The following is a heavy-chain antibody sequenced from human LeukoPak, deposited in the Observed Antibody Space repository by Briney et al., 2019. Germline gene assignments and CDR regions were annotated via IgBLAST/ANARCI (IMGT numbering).Heavy chain of an antibody. CDR2: ISGSGGST. D-gene: IGHD4-17*01. CDR3: AKDKGDYVGHYFDY. V-gene: IGHV3-23*01. Sequence: PGGSLRLSCAASGFTFSSYAMSSVRHPPGKGLEWVSAISGSGGSTYYADSVKGRFTISRDNSKNTLYLQMNSLRAEDTAVYYCAKDKGDYVGHYFDYWGQGTLVTVSS. CDR1: GFTFSSYA. J-gene: IGHJ4*02.